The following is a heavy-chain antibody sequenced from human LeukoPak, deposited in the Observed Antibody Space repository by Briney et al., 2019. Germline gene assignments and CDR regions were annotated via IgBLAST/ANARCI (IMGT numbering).Heavy chain of an antibody. Sequence: PSETLSLTCTVSGGSISSYYWSWIRQPPGKGLEWIGYIYYIGSTNYNPSLKSRVTISVDTSKNQFSLNLSSVTAADTAVYYCARSLWFGELSYFDYWGQGTLVTVSS. V-gene: IGHV4-59*01. J-gene: IGHJ4*02. D-gene: IGHD3-10*01. CDR3: ARSLWFGELSYFDY. CDR1: GGSISSYY. CDR2: IYYIGST.